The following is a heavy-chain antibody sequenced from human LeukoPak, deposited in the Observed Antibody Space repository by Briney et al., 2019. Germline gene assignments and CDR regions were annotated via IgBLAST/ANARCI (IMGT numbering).Heavy chain of an antibody. CDR3: ARGQGAHCGGDCYSYHFDY. CDR1: GGTFSSYA. D-gene: IGHD2-21*02. Sequence: SVKVSCKASGGTFSSYAISWVRQAPGQGLEWMGGIIPIFGTANYSQKFQGRVTITTDESTSTAYMELSSLRSEDTAVYYCARGQGAHCGGDCYSYHFDYWGQGTLVTVSS. J-gene: IGHJ4*02. V-gene: IGHV1-69*05. CDR2: IIPIFGTA.